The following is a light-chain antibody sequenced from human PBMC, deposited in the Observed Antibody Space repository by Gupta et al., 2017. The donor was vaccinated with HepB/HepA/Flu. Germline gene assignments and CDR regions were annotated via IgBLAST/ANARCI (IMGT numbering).Light chain of an antibody. J-gene: IGLJ1*01. Sequence: SSSLPPDPAVSVALGQTVRITCQGDSLRSYYASWYQQKPGQAPVLVIYGKNNRPSGIPDRFSGSSSGNTASLTITGAQAEDEADYYCNSRDSSGNHYVFGTGTKVTVL. CDR3: NSRDSSGNHYV. V-gene: IGLV3-19*01. CDR2: GKN. CDR1: SLRSYY.